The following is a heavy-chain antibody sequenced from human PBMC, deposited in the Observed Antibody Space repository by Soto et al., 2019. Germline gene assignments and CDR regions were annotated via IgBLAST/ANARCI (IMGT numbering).Heavy chain of an antibody. CDR1: GGSFSGYY. CDR2: INHSGST. CDR3: ARARIVVGVAATIGWFDP. Sequence: QVQLQQWGAGLLKPSETLSLTCAVYGGSFSGYYWSWIRQPPGKGLEWIGEINHSGSTHYNPSLKSLVTIAVDTSKTQFSLKLSSVTAADTAVYYCARARIVVGVAATIGWFDPWGQGTLVTVSS. J-gene: IGHJ5*02. V-gene: IGHV4-34*01. D-gene: IGHD2-15*01.